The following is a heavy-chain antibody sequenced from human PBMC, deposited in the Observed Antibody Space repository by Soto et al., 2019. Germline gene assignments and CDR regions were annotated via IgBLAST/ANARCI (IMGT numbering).Heavy chain of an antibody. D-gene: IGHD4-17*01. CDR2: INPNSGGT. CDR1: GYTFTGYY. Sequence: ASVKVSCKASGYTFTGYYIHWVRQAPGQGLDWMGWINPNSGGTKYAQKSQGWVTMTRDTSISTAYMEVSRLRSDDTAVYYCARSSEVTTALGYWGQGTPVTVSS. V-gene: IGHV1-2*04. J-gene: IGHJ4*02. CDR3: ARSSEVTTALGY.